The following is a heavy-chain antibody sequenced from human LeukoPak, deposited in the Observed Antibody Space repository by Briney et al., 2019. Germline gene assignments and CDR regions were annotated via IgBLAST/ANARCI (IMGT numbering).Heavy chain of an antibody. Sequence: GRSLRLSCAASGFSFSGHWMHWARQLPGKGLVWVSRISPTGSTTSYADSVKGRFTVSRDNAKNTLYLQVNNLRAEDTAVYYCARGPNSNWSGLDFWGQGTLLTVSS. CDR2: ISPTGSTT. D-gene: IGHD6-6*01. V-gene: IGHV3-74*01. J-gene: IGHJ4*02. CDR3: ARGPNSNWSGLDF. CDR1: GFSFSGHW.